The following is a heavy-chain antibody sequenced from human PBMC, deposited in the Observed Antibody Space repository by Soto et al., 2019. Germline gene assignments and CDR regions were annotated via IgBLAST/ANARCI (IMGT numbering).Heavy chain of an antibody. V-gene: IGHV3-23*01. Sequence: EVQLLESGGGLVQPGGSLRLSCAASGFTFSSYAMSWVRQAPGKGLEWVSAISGSGGSTYYADSVKGRFTISRDNSKNTLYLQMNSLRAEDTAVYYCAKCPGCYSYYYYYGMDVWGQGTTVTVSS. CDR1: GFTFSSYA. D-gene: IGHD2-15*01. J-gene: IGHJ6*02. CDR2: ISGSGGST. CDR3: AKCPGCYSYYYYYGMDV.